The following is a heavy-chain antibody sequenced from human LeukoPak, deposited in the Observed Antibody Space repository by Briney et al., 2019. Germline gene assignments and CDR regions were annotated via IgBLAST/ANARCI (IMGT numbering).Heavy chain of an antibody. D-gene: IGHD3-16*01. Sequence: PSETLSLTCTVSGGSISSGSYYWSWIRQPAGKGLEWIGRIYTSGSTNYNPSLKSRVTISVDTSKNQFSLKLSSVTAADTAVYYCARGSPWGWFDPWGQGTLVTVSS. CDR2: IYTSGST. J-gene: IGHJ5*02. CDR3: ARGSPWGWFDP. CDR1: GGSISSGSYY. V-gene: IGHV4-61*02.